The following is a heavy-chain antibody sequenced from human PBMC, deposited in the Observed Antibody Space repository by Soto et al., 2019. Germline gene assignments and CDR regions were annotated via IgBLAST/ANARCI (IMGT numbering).Heavy chain of an antibody. J-gene: IGHJ4*02. CDR1: GFTFNNYA. D-gene: IGHD3-10*01. CDR2: ISGGGDTT. CDR3: AKGRGGSGSLTPRVDF. V-gene: IGHV3-23*01. Sequence: EVQLLESGGGLVQPGGSLRLSCAASGFTFNNYAMTWVRQAPGKGLEWVSAISGGGDTTSYADSVKGRFTVSRDGSKNTVYLQKSSLRSEDTALYYCAKGRGGSGSLTPRVDFWGQGTLVTVSS.